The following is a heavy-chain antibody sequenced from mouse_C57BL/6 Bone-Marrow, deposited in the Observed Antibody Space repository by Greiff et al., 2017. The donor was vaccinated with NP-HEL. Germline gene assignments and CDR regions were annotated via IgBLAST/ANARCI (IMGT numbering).Heavy chain of an antibody. CDR1: GFTFSSYG. V-gene: IGHV5-6*02. CDR2: ISSGGSYT. CDR3: ASPYYGSSYAWFAY. D-gene: IGHD1-1*01. J-gene: IGHJ3*01. Sequence: DVMLVESGGDLVKPGGSLKLSCAASGFTFSSYGMSWVRQTPDKRLEWVATISSGGSYTYYPDSVKGRFTISRDNAKNTLYLQMSSLKSEDTAMYYCASPYYGSSYAWFAYWGQGTLVTVSA.